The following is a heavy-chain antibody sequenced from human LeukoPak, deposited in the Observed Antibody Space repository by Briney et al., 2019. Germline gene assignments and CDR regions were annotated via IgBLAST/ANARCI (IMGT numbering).Heavy chain of an antibody. V-gene: IGHV5-51*01. CDR2: IYPADSDT. Sequence: GESLKISCKASGYSFSSYYIGCVRQMPGKGLEWMGIIYPADSDTAYSPSFQGQLAISADKSISTAYLLWSSLKASDTAMYYCARRHYCSSSSCYIDYWGQGTLVTVSS. CDR3: ARRHYCSSSSCYIDY. J-gene: IGHJ4*02. CDR1: GYSFSSYY. D-gene: IGHD2-2*01.